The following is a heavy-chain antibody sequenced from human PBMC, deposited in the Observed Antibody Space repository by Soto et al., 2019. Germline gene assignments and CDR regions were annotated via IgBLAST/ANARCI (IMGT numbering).Heavy chain of an antibody. V-gene: IGHV4-59*01. Sequence: SETLSLTSTVSGGSISGYYWSWIRQPPGKGLEWIGYIYYSGSTDYDPSLKSRVTISVDTSKNQFSLKLSSVTAADTAVYYCARRWGTYFDFWGQGTLVTVSS. D-gene: IGHD7-27*01. CDR3: ARRWGTYFDF. J-gene: IGHJ4*02. CDR2: IYYSGST. CDR1: GGSISGYY.